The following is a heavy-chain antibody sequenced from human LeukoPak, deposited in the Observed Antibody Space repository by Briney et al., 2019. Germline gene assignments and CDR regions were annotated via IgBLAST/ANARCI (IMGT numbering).Heavy chain of an antibody. D-gene: IGHD1-26*01. CDR1: AFIFSDYS. V-gene: IGHV3-48*01. Sequence: GGSLRLSCAASAFIFSDYSMNWVRQAPGKGLEWVSYISGRSSTIYYADSVRGRFTISRDNAKNSMYLQMNSLRAEDTAVYYCARDRLTSGSYFFDYWGQGTLVTVSS. CDR3: ARDRLTSGSYFFDY. J-gene: IGHJ4*02. CDR2: ISGRSSTI.